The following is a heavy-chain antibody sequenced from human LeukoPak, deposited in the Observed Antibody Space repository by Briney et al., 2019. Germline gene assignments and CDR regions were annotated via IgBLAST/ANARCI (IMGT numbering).Heavy chain of an antibody. CDR2: ISYDGSNK. Sequence: GGSLRLSCAASGFTFSSYAMHWVRQAPGKGLEWVAVISYDGSNKYYADSVKGRFTISRDNSKNTLYLQMNSLRAEDTAVYYCAREEGLQLWLQVNYYGMDVWGQGTTVTVSS. J-gene: IGHJ6*02. V-gene: IGHV3-30-3*01. D-gene: IGHD5-18*01. CDR1: GFTFSSYA. CDR3: AREEGLQLWLQVNYYGMDV.